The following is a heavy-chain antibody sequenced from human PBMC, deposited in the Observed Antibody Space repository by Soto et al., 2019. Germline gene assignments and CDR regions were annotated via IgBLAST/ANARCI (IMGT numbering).Heavy chain of an antibody. CDR2: ISSRSSTI. CDR3: ARSGRIAARPSWFDP. J-gene: IGHJ5*02. Sequence: EVQLVESGGGLVQPGGSLRLSCAASGFTFSSYSMNWVRQAPGKGLEWVSYISSRSSTIYYADSVKGRFTISRDNAKNSLYLQMNSLRDEDTAVYYCARSGRIAARPSWFDPWGQGTLVTVSS. D-gene: IGHD6-6*01. CDR1: GFTFSSYS. V-gene: IGHV3-48*02.